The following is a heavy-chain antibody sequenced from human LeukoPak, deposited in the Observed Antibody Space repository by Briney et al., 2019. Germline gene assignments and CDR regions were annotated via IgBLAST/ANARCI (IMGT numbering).Heavy chain of an antibody. Sequence: GGSLRLSXAASVFTYSSFAISWVRQAPGKGVEWVSAISSSGGSTYYADSVKGRFTISRDNSKNTLFLQMNSLRAEDTAVYYCAKGESNWDYYFDYWGQGTLVTVSS. V-gene: IGHV3-23*01. J-gene: IGHJ4*02. CDR2: ISSSGGST. D-gene: IGHD7-27*01. CDR3: AKGESNWDYYFDY. CDR1: VFTYSSFA.